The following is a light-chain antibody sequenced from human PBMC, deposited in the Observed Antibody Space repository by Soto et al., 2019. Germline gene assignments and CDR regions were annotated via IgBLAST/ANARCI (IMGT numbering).Light chain of an antibody. V-gene: IGKV1-9*01. CDR1: QGISSY. CDR2: AAS. J-gene: IGKJ3*01. CDR3: QQLNSYPLFT. Sequence: IQLTQSPSSLSASVGDRVTITCRASQGISSYLAWYQQKPGKAPKLLIYAASTFQSWVPSRFSGSGSGTDFTLTISSLQPEDFATYYCQQLNSYPLFTFGPGTKVDIK.